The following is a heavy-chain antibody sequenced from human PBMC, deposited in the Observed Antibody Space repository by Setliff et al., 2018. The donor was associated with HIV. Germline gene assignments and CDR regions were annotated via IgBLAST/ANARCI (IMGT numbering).Heavy chain of an antibody. CDR1: GGTFSSYA. J-gene: IGHJ4*01. Sequence: AASVKVSCKASGGTFSSYAISWVRQAPGQGLEWMGTIIPILDIANYAQRFQGRVTITTDESTSTAYMELSGLRSEDTAVYFCARDGLLVAGIRFDYWGQGTLVTVSS. V-gene: IGHV1-69*04. CDR3: ARDGLLVAGIRFDY. D-gene: IGHD6-19*01. CDR2: IIPILDIA.